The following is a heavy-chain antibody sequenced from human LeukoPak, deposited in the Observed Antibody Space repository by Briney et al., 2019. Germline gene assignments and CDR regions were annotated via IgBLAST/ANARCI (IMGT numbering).Heavy chain of an antibody. CDR3: ARGLHGGNTMFHFDR. CDR1: GFAFGSYG. CDR2: LSGSGHNT. Sequence: GGSLRLSCAASGFAFGSYGMSWVRQAPGKGLDWVASLSGSGHNTYYADSVKGRFTISRDISQKSLFLQMNTLTAEDSAVYYCARGLHGGNTMFHFDRWGQGALVIDSS. J-gene: IGHJ4*02. D-gene: IGHD4-23*01. V-gene: IGHV3-23*01.